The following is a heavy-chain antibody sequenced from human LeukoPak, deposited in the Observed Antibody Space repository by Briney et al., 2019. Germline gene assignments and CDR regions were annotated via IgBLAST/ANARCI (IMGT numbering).Heavy chain of an antibody. V-gene: IGHV1-69*06. CDR3: ATDSCSSTSCYLDYYYYGMDV. J-gene: IGHJ6*02. Sequence: SVKVSCKASGGTFSSYAISWVRQAPGQGLEWMGGIIPIFGTANYAQKFQGRVTMTEDTSTDTAYMELSSLRSEDTAVYYCATDSCSSTSCYLDYYYYGMDVWGQGTTVTVSS. CDR1: GGTFSSYA. D-gene: IGHD2-2*01. CDR2: IIPIFGTA.